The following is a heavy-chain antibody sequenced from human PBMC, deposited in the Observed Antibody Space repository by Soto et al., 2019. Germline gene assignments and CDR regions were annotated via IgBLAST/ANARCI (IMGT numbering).Heavy chain of an antibody. CDR1: GFTFSSYG. V-gene: IGHV3-33*01. D-gene: IGHD3-22*01. J-gene: IGHJ4*02. CDR2: IWYDGSNK. CDR3: ARPSNYYDSSGYFDY. Sequence: QVQLVESGGGVVQPGRSLRLSCAASGFTFSSYGMHWVRQAPGKGLEWVAVIWYDGSNKYYADSVKGRFTISRDNSKNTLYLQMISLRAEDTAVYYCARPSNYYDSSGYFDYWGQGTLVTVSS.